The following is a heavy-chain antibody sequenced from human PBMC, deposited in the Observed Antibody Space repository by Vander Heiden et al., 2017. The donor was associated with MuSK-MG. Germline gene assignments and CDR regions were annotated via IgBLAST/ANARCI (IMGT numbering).Heavy chain of an antibody. Sequence: EVQLVQSGAEVKKPGESLKISCKGSGYSFTSYGIGWVRQMPGKGLEWMGIIYPGDSDTRYSPSFHGQVTISADKSISTAYLQWSSLKASDTAMYYCARRGDIAGAGTVDAFDIWCQGTMVTVSS. CDR3: ARRGDIAGAGTVDAFDI. CDR2: IYPGDSDT. J-gene: IGHJ3*02. CDR1: GYSFTSYG. D-gene: IGHD6-19*01. V-gene: IGHV5-51*03.